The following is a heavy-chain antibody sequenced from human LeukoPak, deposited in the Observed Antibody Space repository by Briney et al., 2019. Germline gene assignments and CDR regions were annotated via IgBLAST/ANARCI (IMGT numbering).Heavy chain of an antibody. D-gene: IGHD6-19*01. J-gene: IGHJ4*02. CDR1: GGSISSGGYY. Sequence: SETLSLTCTVSGGSISSGGYYWSWIRQPPGKGLEWIGYIYYSGSTYYNPSLKSRVTISVDTSKNQFSLKLSSVTAADTAVYYCARRPVAGSFDYWGQGTLVTVSS. CDR2: IYYSGST. V-gene: IGHV4-30-4*01. CDR3: ARRPVAGSFDY.